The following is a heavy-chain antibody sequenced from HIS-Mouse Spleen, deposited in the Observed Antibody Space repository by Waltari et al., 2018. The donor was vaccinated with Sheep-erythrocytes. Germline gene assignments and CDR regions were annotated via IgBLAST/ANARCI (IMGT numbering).Heavy chain of an antibody. J-gene: IGHJ5*02. CDR1: GGSFSGYY. V-gene: IGHV4-34*01. D-gene: IGHD3-22*01. Sequence: QVQLQQWGAGLLKPSETLSLTCAVYGGSFSGYYWSWIRQPPGTGLEWIGEINHSGSTNHNPSIKSRVTISVDTSKNQFSLKLSSVTAADTAVYYCARSITMIVVVIKTNWFDPWGQGTLVTVSS. CDR2: INHSGST. CDR3: ARSITMIVVVIKTNWFDP.